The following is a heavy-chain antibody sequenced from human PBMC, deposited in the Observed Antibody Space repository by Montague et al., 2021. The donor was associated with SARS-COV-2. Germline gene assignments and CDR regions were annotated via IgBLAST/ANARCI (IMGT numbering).Heavy chain of an antibody. CDR2: IYYSGST. J-gene: IGHJ4*02. CDR1: GGSISSSSYY. CDR3: ARQMGQCSIFGVVIQYYFDY. V-gene: IGHV4-39*01. D-gene: IGHD3-3*01. Sequence: SETLSLTCTVSGGSISSSSYYWGWIRQPPGKGLEWIGSIYYSGSTYYNPSLKSRVTISVDTSKNQFSLKLSSVTAADTAVYYCARQMGQCSIFGVVIQYYFDYWGQGTLVTVSS.